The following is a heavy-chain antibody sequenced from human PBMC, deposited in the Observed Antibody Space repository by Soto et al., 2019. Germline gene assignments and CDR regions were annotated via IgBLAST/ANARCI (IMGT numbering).Heavy chain of an antibody. Sequence: SETLSLTCAVSSGSISSSNWWSWVRQPPGKGLEWIGEIYHSGSTNYNPSLKSRVTISVDKSKNQFSLKLSSVTAADTAVYYCARAARNPVYYYYYMDVWGKGTTVTVSS. V-gene: IGHV4-4*02. CDR2: IYHSGST. CDR1: SGSISSSNW. CDR3: ARAARNPVYYYYYMDV. J-gene: IGHJ6*03.